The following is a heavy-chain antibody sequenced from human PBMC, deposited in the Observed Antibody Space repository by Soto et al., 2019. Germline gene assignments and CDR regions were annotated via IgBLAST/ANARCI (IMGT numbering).Heavy chain of an antibody. D-gene: IGHD2-2*01. CDR1: GFTFSSYG. CDR2: ISYDGSNK. CDR3: AKGLTCSSTSCPMAY. Sequence: PGGSLRLSCAASGFTFSSYGMQWVRQAPGKGLEWVAVISYDGSNKYYADSVKGRFTISRDNSKNTLYLQMNSLRAEDTAVYYCAKGLTCSSTSCPMAYWGQGTLVTVSS. J-gene: IGHJ4*02. V-gene: IGHV3-30*18.